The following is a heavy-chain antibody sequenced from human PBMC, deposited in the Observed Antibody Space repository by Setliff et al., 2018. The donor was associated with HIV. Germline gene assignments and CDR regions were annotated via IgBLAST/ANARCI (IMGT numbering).Heavy chain of an antibody. CDR2: IYYSGSS. V-gene: IGHV4-59*08. CDR1: GGSISSHY. D-gene: IGHD1-26*01. Sequence: SETLSLTCTVSGGSISSHYWSWIRQPPGRGLEWIGYIYYSGSSNYSPSLKSRVTISLDTSKNQVSLQVNSVTAVDTAVYYCARVPHRVVGTTTLLYHFDYWGLGTLVTVSS. CDR3: ARVPHRVVGTTTLLYHFDY. J-gene: IGHJ4*02.